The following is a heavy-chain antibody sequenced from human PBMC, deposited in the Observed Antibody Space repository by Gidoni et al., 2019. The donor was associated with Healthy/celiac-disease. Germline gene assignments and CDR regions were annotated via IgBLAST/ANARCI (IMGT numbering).Heavy chain of an antibody. V-gene: IGHV3-7*01. Sequence: EVQLVESGGGLVQPGGSLRLSCAASGFTFSSYRMSWVRQAPGKGLEWVANIMQDGSEKYYVDSVKGRFTISRDNAKNSLYLQMNSLRAEDTAVYYCARVRKRYCGGDCTYYFDYWGQGTLVTVSS. J-gene: IGHJ4*02. D-gene: IGHD2-21*02. CDR1: GFTFSSYR. CDR3: ARVRKRYCGGDCTYYFDY. CDR2: IMQDGSEK.